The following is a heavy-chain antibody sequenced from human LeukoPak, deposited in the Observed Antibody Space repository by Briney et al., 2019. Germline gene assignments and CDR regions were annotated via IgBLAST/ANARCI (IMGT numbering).Heavy chain of an antibody. Sequence: GGSLRLSCAASGFTFSSYAMSWVRQAPGKGLEWVSATSGSGGSTYYADSVKGRFTISRDNSKNTLYLQMNSLRAEDTAVYYCAIRSGWESGGVIDYWGQGTLVTVSS. CDR3: AIRSGWESGGVIDY. CDR2: TSGSGGST. D-gene: IGHD1-26*01. J-gene: IGHJ4*02. CDR1: GFTFSSYA. V-gene: IGHV3-23*01.